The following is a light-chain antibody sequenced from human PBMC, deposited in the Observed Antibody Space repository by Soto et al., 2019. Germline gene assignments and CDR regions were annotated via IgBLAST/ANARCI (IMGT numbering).Light chain of an antibody. Sequence: QSVLTQPPSASGSPGQSVAISCTGTSSDVGASDYVQWYQQHSGKAPKLLLYEVNKRPSGVPDRFSGSKTGSTASLTVSALQADDEANCYCFSHGRASNVLGTGTKVTV. J-gene: IGLJ1*01. CDR3: FSHGRASNV. CDR2: EVN. V-gene: IGLV2-8*01. CDR1: SSDVGASDY.